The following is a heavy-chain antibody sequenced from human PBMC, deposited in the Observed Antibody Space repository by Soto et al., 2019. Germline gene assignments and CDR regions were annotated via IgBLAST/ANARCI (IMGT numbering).Heavy chain of an antibody. Sequence: TGGSLRLSCAASGFTFSSYAMSWVRQAPGKGLEWVSAISGSGGSTYYADSVKGRFTISRDNSKNTLYLQMNSLRAEDTAVYYCAKLGCRAALGRGDCYADFDYWGQGTLVTVSS. J-gene: IGHJ4*02. V-gene: IGHV3-23*01. D-gene: IGHD2-21*02. CDR1: GFTFSSYA. CDR2: ISGSGGST. CDR3: AKLGCRAALGRGDCYADFDY.